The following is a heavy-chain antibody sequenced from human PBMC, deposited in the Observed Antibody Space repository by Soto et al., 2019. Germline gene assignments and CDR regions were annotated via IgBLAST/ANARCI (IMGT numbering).Heavy chain of an antibody. CDR3: ARSSMVRGVNPFDY. J-gene: IGHJ4*02. Sequence: QVQLVQSGAEVKKPGASVKVSCKASGYTFTSYGISWVRQAPGQGLEWMGWISAYNGNTNDAQKLQGRGTMTTDTATSTAYMELRSLRSDDTAVYYCARSSMVRGVNPFDYWGQGTLVTVSS. CDR2: ISAYNGNT. V-gene: IGHV1-18*01. CDR1: GYTFTSYG. D-gene: IGHD3-10*01.